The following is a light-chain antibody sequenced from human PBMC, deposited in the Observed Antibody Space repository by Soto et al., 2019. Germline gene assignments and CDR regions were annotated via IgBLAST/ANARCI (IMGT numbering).Light chain of an antibody. J-gene: IGKJ5*01. V-gene: IGKV1-39*01. CDR2: ATS. CDR3: QQANSFPPT. Sequence: DIQMTQSPSSLSASVGDRVTITCRASQSISTYLIWCQQKPGKAPKLLIYATSSLQSGVPSRLSGSGSGTDFTLSTSSLQPEDFATYYCQQANSFPPTFGQGTRLEIK. CDR1: QSISTY.